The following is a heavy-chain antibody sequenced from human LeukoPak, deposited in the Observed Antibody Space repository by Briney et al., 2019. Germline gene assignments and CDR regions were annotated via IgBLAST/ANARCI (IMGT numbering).Heavy chain of an antibody. D-gene: IGHD4/OR15-4a*01. Sequence: GGSLRLSCAASGFTFSSYAMHWVRQAPGKGLEYVSAISSNGGSTYYANSVKGRFTISRDNSKNTLYLQMGSLRAEDMAVYYCARARPNAYYYYYMDVWGKGTTVTVSS. CDR1: GFTFSSYA. CDR2: ISSNGGST. V-gene: IGHV3-64*01. J-gene: IGHJ6*03. CDR3: ARARPNAYYYYYMDV.